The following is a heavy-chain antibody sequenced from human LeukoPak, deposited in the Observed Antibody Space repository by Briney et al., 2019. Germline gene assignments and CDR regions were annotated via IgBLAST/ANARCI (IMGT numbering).Heavy chain of an antibody. CDR3: ARTPQKYCGSTSCFNWFDS. CDR2: ISISSNYI. Sequence: GGSLRLSCAASGFTFSRYSMNWVRQAPGKGLEWVSSISISSNYIYYTDSVKGRCTISRDNGKNSLYLQMNSLRTEDTALYYCARTPQKYCGSTSCFNWFDSWGQGTLVTVSS. J-gene: IGHJ5*01. CDR1: GFTFSRYS. V-gene: IGHV3-21*04. D-gene: IGHD2-2*01.